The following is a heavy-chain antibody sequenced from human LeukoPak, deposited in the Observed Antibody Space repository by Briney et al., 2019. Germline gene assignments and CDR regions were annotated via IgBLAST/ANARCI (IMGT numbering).Heavy chain of an antibody. CDR2: IGYSAGDT. J-gene: IGHJ4*02. D-gene: IGHD4-17*01. CDR1: GFTVSSYA. V-gene: IGHV3-23*01. Sequence: GGSLRLSCAASGFTVSSYAMTWVRQAPGKGLEWVSAIGYSAGDTYYADSVKGRFTISRDNSMNTLYLQMSSLRADDTALYYCAKDNDGHHHGVDHWGQGTLVTVSS. CDR3: AKDNDGHHHGVDH.